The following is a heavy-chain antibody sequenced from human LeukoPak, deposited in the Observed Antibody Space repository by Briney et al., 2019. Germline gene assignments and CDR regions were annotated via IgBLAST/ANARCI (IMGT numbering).Heavy chain of an antibody. V-gene: IGHV4-59*01. D-gene: IGHD3-22*01. Sequence: SETLSLTCTVSGGSISSYYWSWIRQPPGKGLEWIGYIYYSGSTSYNPSLKSRVTISVDTSKSQFSLKLSSVTAADTAVYYCARYDSSGYYWVRGAFDIWGQGTMVTVSS. J-gene: IGHJ3*02. CDR3: ARYDSSGYYWVRGAFDI. CDR2: IYYSGST. CDR1: GGSISSYY.